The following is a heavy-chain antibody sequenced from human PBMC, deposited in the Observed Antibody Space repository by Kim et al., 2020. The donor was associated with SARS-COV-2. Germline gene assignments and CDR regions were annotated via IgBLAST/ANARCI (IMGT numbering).Heavy chain of an antibody. Sequence: NPALKSRVTISVDTSKNQFSLKLSSVTAADTAVYYCARAGSTMAGGGMDVWGQGTTVTVSS. J-gene: IGHJ6*02. D-gene: IGHD3-10*01. V-gene: IGHV4-34*01. CDR3: ARAGSTMAGGGMDV.